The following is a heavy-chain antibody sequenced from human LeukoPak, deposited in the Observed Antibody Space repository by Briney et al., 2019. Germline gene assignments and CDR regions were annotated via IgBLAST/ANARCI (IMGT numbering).Heavy chain of an antibody. D-gene: IGHD6-13*01. V-gene: IGHV3-43D*03. CDR2: ISWDGGST. Sequence: GGSLRLSCAASGFTFDDYAMHWVRQAPGKGLEWVSLISWDGGSTYYADSVKGRFTISRDNSKNSLYLQMNRLRAEDTALYYCAKGIAAAGPTWFDPWGQGTLVTVSS. CDR3: AKGIAAAGPTWFDP. J-gene: IGHJ5*02. CDR1: GFTFDDYA.